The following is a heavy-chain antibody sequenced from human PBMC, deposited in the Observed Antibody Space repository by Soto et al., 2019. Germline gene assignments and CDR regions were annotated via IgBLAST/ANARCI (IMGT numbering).Heavy chain of an antibody. CDR1: GGTFSSYT. D-gene: IGHD2-15*01. CDR3: ARGPGVCSGGSCYVMGAFDI. Sequence: QVQLVQSGAEVKKPGSSVKVSCKASGGTFSSYTISWVRQAPGQGLEWMGRIIPILGIANYAQKFQGRVTIPADKSTSTAYLELSSLRSEDTAVYYCARGPGVCSGGSCYVMGAFDIWGQGTMVAVSS. CDR2: IIPILGIA. J-gene: IGHJ3*02. V-gene: IGHV1-69*02.